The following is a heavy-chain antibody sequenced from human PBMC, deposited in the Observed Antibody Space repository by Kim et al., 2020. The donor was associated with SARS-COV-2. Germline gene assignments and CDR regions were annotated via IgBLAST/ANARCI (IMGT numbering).Heavy chain of an antibody. CDR3: ARDLFGEYSGSYSWLGY. CDR2: ISSSSSTI. D-gene: IGHD1-26*01. V-gene: IGHV3-48*02. J-gene: IGHJ4*02. CDR1: GFTFSSYS. Sequence: GGSLRLSCAASGFTFSSYSMNWVRQAPGKGLEWVSYISSSSSTIYYADSVKGRFTISRDNAKNSLYLQMNSLRDEDTAVYYCARDLFGEYSGSYSWLGYWGQGTLVTVSS.